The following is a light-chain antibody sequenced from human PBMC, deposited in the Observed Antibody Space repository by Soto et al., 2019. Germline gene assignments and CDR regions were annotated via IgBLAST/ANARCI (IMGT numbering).Light chain of an antibody. Sequence: EIVLTQSPGTLSLSPGERATLSCRASQSVSSKYLAWYQQKPGQAPRVLIYGTSIRASGVPERFSGGVSGTDFTLTITRLEREDFAVYYCQQYGSSLFTFGPGTKVDFK. V-gene: IGKV3-20*01. CDR1: QSVSSKY. CDR3: QQYGSSLFT. CDR2: GTS. J-gene: IGKJ3*01.